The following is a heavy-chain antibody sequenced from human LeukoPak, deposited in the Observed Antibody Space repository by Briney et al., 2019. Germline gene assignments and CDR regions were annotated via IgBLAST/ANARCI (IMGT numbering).Heavy chain of an antibody. CDR2: ISSSSSYI. Sequence: GGSLRLSCAASGFTFSSYSMNWVRQAPGKGLEWVSSISSSSSYIYYADSVKGRFTISRDNAKNSLYLQMNSLRAEDTAVYYCVRGIYSYGPSDSGSNWFDPWGQGTLVTVSS. J-gene: IGHJ5*02. CDR3: VRGIYSYGPSDSGSNWFDP. CDR1: GFTFSSYS. V-gene: IGHV3-21*01. D-gene: IGHD5-18*01.